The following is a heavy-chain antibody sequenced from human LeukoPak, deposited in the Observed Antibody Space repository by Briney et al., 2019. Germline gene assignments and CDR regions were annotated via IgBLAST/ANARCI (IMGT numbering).Heavy chain of an antibody. V-gene: IGHV3-21*01. J-gene: IGHJ4*02. CDR3: GSMVREGEDY. CDR1: GFTFSSYS. CDR2: ISSSSSYI. Sequence: GGSLRLSCAASGFTFSSYSMNWVRQAPGKGLEWVSSISSSSSYIYYADSVKGRFTISRDNAKNSVYLQMNSLRAEDTAVYYCGSMVREGEDYWGQGTLVTVSS. D-gene: IGHD3-10*01.